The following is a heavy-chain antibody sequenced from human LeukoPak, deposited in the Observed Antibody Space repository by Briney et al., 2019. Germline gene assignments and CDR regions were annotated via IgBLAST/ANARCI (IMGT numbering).Heavy chain of an antibody. CDR2: IYYSGST. Sequence: SETLSLTCTVSGGSISSYYWSWIRQPPGKGLEWIGYIYYSGSTNYNPSLKSRVTISVDTSKNQFSLKLSSVTAADTAVYYCARGGVVRGVIITATPFDYWGQGTLVTVSS. V-gene: IGHV4-59*01. J-gene: IGHJ4*02. D-gene: IGHD3-10*01. CDR1: GGSISSYY. CDR3: ARGGVVRGVIITATPFDY.